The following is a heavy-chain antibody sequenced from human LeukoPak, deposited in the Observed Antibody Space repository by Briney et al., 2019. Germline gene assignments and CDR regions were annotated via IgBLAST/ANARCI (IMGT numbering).Heavy chain of an antibody. D-gene: IGHD3-9*01. V-gene: IGHV3-21*01. J-gene: IGHJ4*02. Sequence: GGSLRLSCAASGFTFSSYSMNWVRQAPGKGLEWVSSISSSCSYIYYADSVKGRFTISRDNSKNTLYLQMNSLRAEDTAVYYCARANVLRYFDWLLPGYWGQGTLVTVSS. CDR1: GFTFSSYS. CDR3: ARANVLRYFDWLLPGY. CDR2: ISSSCSYI.